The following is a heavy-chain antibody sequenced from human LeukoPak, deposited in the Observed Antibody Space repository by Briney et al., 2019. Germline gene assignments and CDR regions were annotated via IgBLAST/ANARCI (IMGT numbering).Heavy chain of an antibody. CDR3: AKDLRSRIVGATVDY. CDR2: ISGSGGST. CDR1: GFTFSSYA. V-gene: IGHV3-23*01. D-gene: IGHD1-26*01. J-gene: IGHJ4*02. Sequence: GGSLRLSCVASGFTFSSYAMSWVRQAPGKGLEWVSAISGSGGSTYYADSVKGRFTISRDNSKNTLYLQMNSLRAEATAVYYCAKDLRSRIVGATVDYWGQGTLVTVSS.